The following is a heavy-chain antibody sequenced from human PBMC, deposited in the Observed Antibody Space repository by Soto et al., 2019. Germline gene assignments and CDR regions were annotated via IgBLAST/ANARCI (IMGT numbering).Heavy chain of an antibody. J-gene: IGHJ4*02. CDR2: IVGSAGST. Sequence: EVQLLESGGGWVQPGGSLRVSCVASGITFSSYAVNWVRQAPGKGLEWVSGIVGSAGSTYYADSVKGRFTISRDNSKNAVFLQMNSLRAEDTAIYYCTKASWGGVIRNFLDVWGQGALVTVSS. CDR1: GITFSSYA. CDR3: TKASWGGVIRNFLDV. V-gene: IGHV3-23*01. D-gene: IGHD3-16*02.